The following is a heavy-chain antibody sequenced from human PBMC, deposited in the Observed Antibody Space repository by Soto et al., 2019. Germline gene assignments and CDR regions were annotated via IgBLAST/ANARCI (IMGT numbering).Heavy chain of an antibody. J-gene: IGHJ4*02. V-gene: IGHV1-69*01. Sequence: QVQLVESGAEVKKPGSSVKVSCKASGATFSSDAISWVRQAPGQGLEWMGGIIPIFSTANYAQKFQGRVTITADESTSTAYMEMRSLRSEDTGVYYCKGDGGHDDYWGQGTLVTVSS. CDR2: IIPIFSTA. CDR1: GATFSSDA. D-gene: IGHD3-16*01. CDR3: KGDGGHDDY.